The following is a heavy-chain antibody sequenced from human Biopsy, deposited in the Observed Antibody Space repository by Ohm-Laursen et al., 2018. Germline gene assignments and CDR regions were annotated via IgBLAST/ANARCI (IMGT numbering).Heavy chain of an antibody. V-gene: IGHV1-69*06. CDR2: NIPILGTG. CDR1: EGTFSNYG. Sequence: SSVKVSCKAPEGTFSNYGVNWVRQAPGQGLEWLGGNIPILGTGNYAQKFQDRVTVAANTSPSTATMDLRSLRSDDTAVYYCATKLTGYFHHWGQGTLVIVSS. CDR3: ATKLTGYFHH. J-gene: IGHJ1*01. D-gene: IGHD3-9*01.